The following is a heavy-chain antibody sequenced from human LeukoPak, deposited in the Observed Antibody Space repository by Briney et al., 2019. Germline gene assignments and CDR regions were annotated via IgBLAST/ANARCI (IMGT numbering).Heavy chain of an antibody. CDR2: ISRSSSTV. Sequence: GGSLRLSCAASGFTFSSYAMHWVRQAPGKGLEWISYISRSSSTVHYADSVKGRFTISRDNVKNSLHLQLNSLRAEDTAMYYCARQNDFWRGYYDYWGQGILVSVSS. CDR3: ARQNDFWRGYYDY. J-gene: IGHJ4*02. D-gene: IGHD3-3*01. CDR1: GFTFSSYA. V-gene: IGHV3-48*01.